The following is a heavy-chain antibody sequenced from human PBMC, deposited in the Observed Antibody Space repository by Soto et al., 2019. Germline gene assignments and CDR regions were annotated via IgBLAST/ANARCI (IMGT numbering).Heavy chain of an antibody. CDR1: GGTFSSYA. CDR3: ARGEMGYSSSWPKYTDYYYYGMDV. CDR2: ISPIFGTA. V-gene: IGHV1-69*01. Sequence: QVQLVQSGAEVKKPGSSVKVSCKASGGTFSSYAISWVRQAPGQGLEWMGGISPIFGTANYAQKFQGRVMITADESTSTAYMELSSLRSEDTAVYYCARGEMGYSSSWPKYTDYYYYGMDVWGQGTTVTVSS. J-gene: IGHJ6*02. D-gene: IGHD6-13*01.